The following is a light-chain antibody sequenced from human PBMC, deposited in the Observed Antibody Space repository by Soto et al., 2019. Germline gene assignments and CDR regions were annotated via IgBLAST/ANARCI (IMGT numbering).Light chain of an antibody. J-gene: IGKJ2*01. V-gene: IGKV3-11*01. Sequence: EIVLTQSPATLSLSPGERATLSCRASQSVSRYLAWYQQTPGQAPRLLIYDASNRATGIPARFSGSVSGTDFTLTISSLEREDCAVYYCQQLSNWPPTFGQGTKLEIK. CDR2: DAS. CDR1: QSVSRY. CDR3: QQLSNWPPT.